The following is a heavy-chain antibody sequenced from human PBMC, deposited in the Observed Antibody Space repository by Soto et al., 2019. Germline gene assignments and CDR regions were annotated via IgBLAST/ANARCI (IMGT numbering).Heavy chain of an antibody. CDR3: ARGYLVVPAAIGYYYYGMDV. V-gene: IGHV4-34*01. CDR2: INHSGST. D-gene: IGHD2-2*01. Sequence: SETLSLTCAVYGGSFSGYYWSWIRQPTGKGLEWIGEINHSGSTNYNPSLKSRVTISVDTSKNLFSLKLSSVTAADTAVYYCARGYLVVPAAIGYYYYGMDVWGQGTTVTVSS. J-gene: IGHJ6*02. CDR1: GGSFSGYY.